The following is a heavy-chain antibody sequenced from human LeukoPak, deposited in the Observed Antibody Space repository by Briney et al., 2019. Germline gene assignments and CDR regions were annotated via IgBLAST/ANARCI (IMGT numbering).Heavy chain of an antibody. CDR1: GYTFTCYD. Sequence: ASVKVSCKASGYTFTCYDINWVRQATGQGLEWMGWMNPNSGNTGYAQKFQGRVTMTRNTSISTAYMELSSLRSEDTAVYYCARESPSRYDSSGYYYGWFDPWGQGTLVTVSS. D-gene: IGHD3-22*01. J-gene: IGHJ5*02. CDR2: MNPNSGNT. V-gene: IGHV1-8*01. CDR3: ARESPSRYDSSGYYYGWFDP.